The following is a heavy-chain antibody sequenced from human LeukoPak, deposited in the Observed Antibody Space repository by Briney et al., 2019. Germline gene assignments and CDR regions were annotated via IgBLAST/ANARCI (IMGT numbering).Heavy chain of an antibody. CDR1: GYTFTSYG. CDR3: ARDVHDGSCSDYFDY. CDR2: ISAYNGNT. Sequence: ASVKVSCKASGYTFTSYGTSWVRQAPGQGLEWMGWISAYNGNTNYAQKLQGRVTMTTDTSTSTAYMELRSLRSDDTAVYYCARDVHDGSCSDYFDYWGQGTLVTVSS. J-gene: IGHJ4*02. V-gene: IGHV1-18*01. D-gene: IGHD2-15*01.